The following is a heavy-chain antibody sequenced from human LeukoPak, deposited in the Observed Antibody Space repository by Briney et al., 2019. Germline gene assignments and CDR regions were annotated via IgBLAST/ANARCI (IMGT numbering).Heavy chain of an antibody. CDR2: IYYSGSGST. Sequence: SETLSLTCTVSGGSISSYYWSWIRQPPGKGLEWIGYIYYSGSGSTNYSPSLKSRVTISVDTSKNQFSPKLSSVTAADTALYYWARVNLGEYYFDYWGQGALVTVSS. CDR3: ARVNLGEYYFDY. V-gene: IGHV4-59*01. J-gene: IGHJ4*02. CDR1: GGSISSYY.